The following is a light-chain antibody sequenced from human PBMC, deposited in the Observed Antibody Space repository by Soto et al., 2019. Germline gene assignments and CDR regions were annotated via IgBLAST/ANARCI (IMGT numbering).Light chain of an antibody. J-gene: IGLJ3*02. V-gene: IGLV2-14*01. CDR2: EVN. CDR1: SSDIGNY. CDR3: STYPSTKWV. Sequence: QPVLTQPASVSGSPGQSITISCTGISSDIGNYVSWYQHHPGKAPKLMIYEVNNRPSGVSNRFSGSKSGNTASLTISGLQGEDEADYYCSTYPSTKWVFGGGTKLTVL.